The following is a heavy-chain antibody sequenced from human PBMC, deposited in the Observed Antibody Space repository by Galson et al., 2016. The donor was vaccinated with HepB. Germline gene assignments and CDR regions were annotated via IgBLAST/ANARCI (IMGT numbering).Heavy chain of an antibody. CDR1: GFTFGTYV. V-gene: IGHV3-23*01. D-gene: IGHD5-18*01. Sequence: SLRLSCAASGFTFGTYVMTWVRQAPGKGLEWVSSISGSGGRISYADSVKGRFTVSRDNSKNTLYLQMNSLRAEDTAVYYCTKGGDNYFDYWGQGTLVTVSS. J-gene: IGHJ4*02. CDR2: ISGSGGRI. CDR3: TKGGDNYFDY.